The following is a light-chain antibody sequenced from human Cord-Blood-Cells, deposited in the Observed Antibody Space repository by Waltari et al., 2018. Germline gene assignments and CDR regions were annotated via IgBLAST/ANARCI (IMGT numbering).Light chain of an antibody. V-gene: IGKV4-1*01. CDR1: QSVLYSSNNKNY. J-gene: IGKJ4*01. CDR3: QQYYSTPLT. Sequence: TINCKSSQSVLYSSNNKNYLAWYQQKPGQPPKLLIYWASNLESGVPDRFSGSGSGTDFTLTISSLQAEDVAVYYCQQYYSTPLTFGGGTKVEIK. CDR2: WAS.